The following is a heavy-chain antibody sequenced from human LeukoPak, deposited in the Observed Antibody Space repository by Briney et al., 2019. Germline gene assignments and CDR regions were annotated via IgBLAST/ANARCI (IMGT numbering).Heavy chain of an antibody. V-gene: IGHV4-31*03. J-gene: IGHJ4*02. D-gene: IGHD2-15*01. CDR3: ARDLGGGSFDF. CDR2: IYYSGST. CDR1: GGSISNGVYY. Sequence: KASETLSLTCTVSGGSISNGVYYWSSIRQHTGKGLEWIGYIYYSGSTYYSPSIKSRLTMSVDTSKNQSSLKLSSVTAADTAVYYCARDLGGGSFDFWGQGTLVTVSS.